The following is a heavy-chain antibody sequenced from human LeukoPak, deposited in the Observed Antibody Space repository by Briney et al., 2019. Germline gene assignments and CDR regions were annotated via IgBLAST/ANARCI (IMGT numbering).Heavy chain of an antibody. D-gene: IGHD5-12*01. CDR2: ISGSGGST. J-gene: IGHJ4*02. CDR3: ARDTVVASY. CDR1: GFTFGSYG. V-gene: IGHV3-23*01. Sequence: GGSLRLSCAASGFTFGSYGMSWVRQAPGKGLEWVSAISGSGGSTYYADSVKGRFTISRDNAKNSLYLQMNSLRAEDTAVYYCARDTVVASYWGQGTLVTVSS.